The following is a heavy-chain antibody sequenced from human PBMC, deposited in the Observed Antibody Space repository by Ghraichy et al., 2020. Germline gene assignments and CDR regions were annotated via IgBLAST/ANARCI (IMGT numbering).Heavy chain of an antibody. CDR1: GFTLSSYE. D-gene: IGHD3-16*01. CDR2: ITNSGTTI. J-gene: IGHJ3*02. Sequence: GGSLRLSCAASGFTLSSYEMNWVRQAPGKGLEWISYITNSGTTIYYADSVKGRFTISRDNAKNSLYLQMNSLRAEDTAVYYCARDGFSGGRDAFDIWGQGTVVTVSS. CDR3: ARDGFSGGRDAFDI. V-gene: IGHV3-48*03.